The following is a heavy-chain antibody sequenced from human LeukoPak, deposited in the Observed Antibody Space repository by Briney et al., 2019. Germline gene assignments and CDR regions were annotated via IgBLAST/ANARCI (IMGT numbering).Heavy chain of an antibody. V-gene: IGHV4-39*01. J-gene: IGHJ4*02. CDR1: GGSISSSSYY. CDR2: IYYSGST. D-gene: IGHD6-13*01. Sequence: KPSETLSLTCTVSGGSISSSSYYWGWIRQPPGKGLVWIGSIYYSGSTYYNPSLKSRVTISVDTSKNQFSLKLSSVTAADTAVYYCARAIAAAFDYWGQGTLVTVSS. CDR3: ARAIAAAFDY.